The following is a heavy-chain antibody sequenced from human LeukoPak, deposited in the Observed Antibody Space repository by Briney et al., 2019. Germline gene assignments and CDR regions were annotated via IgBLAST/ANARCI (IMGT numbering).Heavy chain of an antibody. D-gene: IGHD2-15*01. Sequence: GGSLRLSCAASGFTFSSSAMSWVRQAPGKGLEWVSAISNNGGYTYYADYVQGRITISRVNSNTPLCLQMNRLRAEDTAVYYCAKQLGYCSHGSCYFPYWGQGTLVTVSS. CDR3: AKQLGYCSHGSCYFPY. CDR2: ISNNGGYT. J-gene: IGHJ4*02. CDR1: GFTFSSSA. V-gene: IGHV3-23*01.